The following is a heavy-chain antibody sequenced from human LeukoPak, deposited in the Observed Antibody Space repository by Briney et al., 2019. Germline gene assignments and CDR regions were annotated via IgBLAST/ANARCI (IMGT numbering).Heavy chain of an antibody. CDR3: ARDRRWYYDSSGYSYYYYYYGMDV. Sequence: PGGSLRLSCAASGFTFSSYWMSWVRQAPGKGLEWVANIKQDGSEKYYVDSVKGRFTISRDNAKNSLYLQTNSLRAEDTAVYYCARDRRWYYDSSGYSYYYYYYGMDVWGQGTTVTVSS. V-gene: IGHV3-7*01. J-gene: IGHJ6*02. D-gene: IGHD3-22*01. CDR2: IKQDGSEK. CDR1: GFTFSSYW.